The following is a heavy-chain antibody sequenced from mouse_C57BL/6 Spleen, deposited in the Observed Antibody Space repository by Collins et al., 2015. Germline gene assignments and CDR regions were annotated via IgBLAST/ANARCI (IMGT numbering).Heavy chain of an antibody. D-gene: IGHD2-5*01. CDR2: INPNNGGA. CDR1: GYTFTDYN. J-gene: IGHJ1*03. CDR3: AGLYSNWFFDV. V-gene: IGHV1-22*01. Sequence: VQLQQSGPELVRPGASVKMSCKASGYTFTDYNMHWVKQSQGASLEWIGYINPNNGGASYNQKFKGKATLTVNKSSSTAYMELRSLTSEDSAVYYCAGLYSNWFFDVWGTGTTVTVSS.